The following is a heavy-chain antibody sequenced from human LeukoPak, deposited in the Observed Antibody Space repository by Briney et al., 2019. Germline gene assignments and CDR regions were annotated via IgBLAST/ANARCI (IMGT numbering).Heavy chain of an antibody. Sequence: KASETLSLTCTVSGGSISSGSYYWSWIRQPAGKGLEWIGRIYTSGSTNYNPSLKSRVTISVDTSKNQFSLKLSSVTAADTAVYYCAKAPPPYCSGGSCFDAFDIWGQGTLVTVSS. J-gene: IGHJ3*02. CDR3: AKAPPPYCSGGSCFDAFDI. D-gene: IGHD2-15*01. CDR2: IYTSGST. CDR1: GGSISSGSYY. V-gene: IGHV4-61*02.